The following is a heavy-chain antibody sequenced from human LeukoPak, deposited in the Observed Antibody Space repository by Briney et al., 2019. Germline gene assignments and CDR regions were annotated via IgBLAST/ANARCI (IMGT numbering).Heavy chain of an antibody. CDR2: ISWNSGSI. Sequence: GGSLRLSCAASGFTFDDYAMHWVRQAPGKGLEWVSGISWNSGSIGYADSVKGRFTISRDNAKNSLCLQMNSLRAEDTALYYCAKVSDILTGYYVSPFDYWGQGTLVTVSS. D-gene: IGHD3-9*01. V-gene: IGHV3-9*01. J-gene: IGHJ4*02. CDR1: GFTFDDYA. CDR3: AKVSDILTGYYVSPFDY.